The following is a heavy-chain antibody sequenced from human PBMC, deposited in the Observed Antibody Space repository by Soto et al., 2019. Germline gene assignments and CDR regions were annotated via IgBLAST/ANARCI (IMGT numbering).Heavy chain of an antibody. CDR1: GDSVSSNSAA. J-gene: IGHJ3*02. CDR3: AMTVTRALDAFYI. V-gene: IGHV6-1*01. CDR2: TYYRSKWEN. D-gene: IGHD4-17*01. Sequence: KPSETLSLTCAISGDSVSSNSAAWNWIRQSPSRGLEWLGRTYYRSKWENDFAVSVRSRIAINPDTSKNQFSLQLKSVTPEDTAVYYCAMTVTRALDAFYIWGPGSMVTVSS.